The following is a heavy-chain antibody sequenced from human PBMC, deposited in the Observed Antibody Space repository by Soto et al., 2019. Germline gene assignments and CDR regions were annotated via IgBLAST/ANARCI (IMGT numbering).Heavy chain of an antibody. Sequence: EVQLVESGGGLVQPGGSLRLSCAASGFTFGSYWMSWVSQAQGKGLEGLATIKMDASEKNYVDSVKGRFTMSRDHAKNSLYLQMDSLRAEDTAVYYCARHSGYGAGASVNHYRDYGGHGTLVTVSS. CDR3: ARHSGYGAGASVNHYRDY. CDR1: GFTFGSYW. CDR2: IKMDASEK. J-gene: IGHJ4*01. V-gene: IGHV3-7*01. D-gene: IGHD3-10*01.